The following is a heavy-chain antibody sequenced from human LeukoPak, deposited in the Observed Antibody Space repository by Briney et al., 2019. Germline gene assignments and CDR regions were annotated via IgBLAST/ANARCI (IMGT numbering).Heavy chain of an antibody. J-gene: IGHJ2*01. CDR3: ARHEEASWYFDL. V-gene: IGHV4-39*01. CDR2: IYYSGST. CDR1: GGSISSSSYY. Sequence: SETLSLTCTVSGGSISSSSYYWGWIRQPPGKGLEWIGSIYYSGSTYYNPSLKSRVTISVDTSKNQFSLKLSSVTAADTAVYYCARHEEASWYFDLWGRGTLVTVSS.